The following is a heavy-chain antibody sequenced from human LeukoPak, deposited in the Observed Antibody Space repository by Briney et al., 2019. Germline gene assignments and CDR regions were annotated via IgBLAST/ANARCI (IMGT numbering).Heavy chain of an antibody. V-gene: IGHV3-48*03. D-gene: IGHD2-21*01. CDR3: ARSNSFDY. J-gene: IGHJ4*02. Sequence: GGSLRLFCAASGFTFSSYERNWVRQAPGKGLEWVSFTSSSGRTIYYADSVKGRFTISRDNAKNSLYLQMNSLRDEDAAVYYCARSNSFDYWGQGTLVTVSS. CDR1: GFTFSSYE. CDR2: TSSSGRTI.